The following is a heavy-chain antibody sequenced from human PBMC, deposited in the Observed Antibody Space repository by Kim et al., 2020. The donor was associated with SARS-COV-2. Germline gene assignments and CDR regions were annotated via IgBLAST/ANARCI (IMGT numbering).Heavy chain of an antibody. V-gene: IGHV1-18*01. J-gene: IGHJ6*02. D-gene: IGHD6-13*01. Sequence: ASVKVSCKASGYTFTSYGISWVRQAPGQGLEWMGWISAYNGNTNYAQKLQGRVTMTTDTSTSTAYMELRSLRSDDTAVYYCARDTAWYSSSWYVYYYYGMDVWGQGTTVTVSS. CDR1: GYTFTSYG. CDR2: ISAYNGNT. CDR3: ARDTAWYSSSWYVYYYYGMDV.